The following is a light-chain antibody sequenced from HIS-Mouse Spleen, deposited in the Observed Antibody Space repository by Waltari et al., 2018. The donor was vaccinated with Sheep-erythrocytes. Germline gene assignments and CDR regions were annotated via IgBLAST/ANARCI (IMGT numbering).Light chain of an antibody. CDR3: SSYTSSSTLYV. CDR1: SSDVGGYNY. CDR2: EVS. V-gene: IGLV2-14*01. J-gene: IGLJ1*01. Sequence: QSALTQPASVSGSPGQSITISCTGTSSDVGGYNYVSWYQQHPGKAPKLMIYEVSNRPSGVSNHFSCSKSGNTASLTISGLQAEDEADYYCSSYTSSSTLYVFGTGTKVTVL.